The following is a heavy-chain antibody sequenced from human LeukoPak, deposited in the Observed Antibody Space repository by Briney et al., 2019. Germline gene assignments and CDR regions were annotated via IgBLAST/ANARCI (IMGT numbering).Heavy chain of an antibody. V-gene: IGHV3-49*05. CDR1: GFTFSDYA. Sequence: KPGRSLSLSCTASGFTFSDYAMSWFRQAPGKGLEWVGFIRSKAYGGTTEYAASVKGRFTISRDDSKSIAYLQMNSLKTEDTAVYYCTRASYSYGFYGMDVWGQGTTVTVSS. CDR2: IRSKAYGGTT. J-gene: IGHJ6*02. CDR3: TRASYSYGFYGMDV. D-gene: IGHD5-18*01.